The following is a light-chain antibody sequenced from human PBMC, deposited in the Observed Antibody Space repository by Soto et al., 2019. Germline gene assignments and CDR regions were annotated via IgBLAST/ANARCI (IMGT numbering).Light chain of an antibody. Sequence: EIVMTQSPTTLSVYLRERATLXXRASQSVSSNLVWYQQKPGQAPXLLIYGASTRATDITARFSGTVSGTEFTLTISSLQSEDFAVYYCQQYHDWPRTFGQGTKV. J-gene: IGKJ1*01. CDR3: QQYHDWPRT. CDR1: QSVSSN. CDR2: GAS. V-gene: IGKV3-15*01.